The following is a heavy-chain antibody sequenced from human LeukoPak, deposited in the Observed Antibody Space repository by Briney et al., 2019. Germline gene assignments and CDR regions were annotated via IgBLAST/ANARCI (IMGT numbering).Heavy chain of an antibody. CDR3: ARGGVLWFGGLTDWFDP. D-gene: IGHD3-10*01. Sequence: ASVKVSCKASGYTFTSSFIHWVRQAPGQGLEWMGWINPNSGGTNYAQKFQGRVTMTRDTSISTAYMELSRLRSDDTAVYYCARGGVLWFGGLTDWFDPWGQGTLVTVSS. J-gene: IGHJ5*02. V-gene: IGHV1-2*02. CDR1: GYTFTSSF. CDR2: INPNSGGT.